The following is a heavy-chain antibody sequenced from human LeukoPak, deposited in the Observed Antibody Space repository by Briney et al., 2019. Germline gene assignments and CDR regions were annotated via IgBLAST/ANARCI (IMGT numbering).Heavy chain of an antibody. CDR3: AKVGRHYYDSSGYFDY. D-gene: IGHD3-22*01. V-gene: IGHV3-23*01. J-gene: IGHJ4*02. CDR2: ISGSGGST. Sequence: PGGSLRLSCAASGFTFSSYAMGWVRQAPGKGLEWVSAISGSGGSTYYADSVKGRFTISRDNSKNTLYLQMNSLRAEDTAVCYCAKVGRHYYDSSGYFDYWGQGTLVTVSS. CDR1: GFTFSSYA.